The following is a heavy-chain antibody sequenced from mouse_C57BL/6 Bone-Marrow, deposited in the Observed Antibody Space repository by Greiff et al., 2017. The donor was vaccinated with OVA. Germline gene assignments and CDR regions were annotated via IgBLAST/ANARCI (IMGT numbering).Heavy chain of an antibody. J-gene: IGHJ1*03. Sequence: VKLQQPGAELVKPGASVKMSCKASGYTFTSYWITWVKQRPGQGLEWIGDIYPGSGSTNYNEKFKSKATLTVDTSSSTAYMQLSSLTSEDSAVYYCALTTVVPYWYFDVWGTGTTVTVSS. D-gene: IGHD1-1*01. CDR1: GYTFTSYW. V-gene: IGHV1-55*01. CDR3: ALTTVVPYWYFDV. CDR2: IYPGSGST.